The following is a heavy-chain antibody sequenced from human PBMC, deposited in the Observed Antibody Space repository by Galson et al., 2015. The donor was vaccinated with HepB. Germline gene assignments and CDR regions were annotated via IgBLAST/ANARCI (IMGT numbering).Heavy chain of an antibody. CDR3: ARAPIGGTIYFFDY. CDR2: ISAYNGNT. V-gene: IGHV1-18*01. Sequence: SVKASCKASTYTFSKSGVSWVRQAPGQGLEWMGWISAYNGNTNYAQKFQGRVAMTTDTSTSTAYMELRSLRSDDTAVYYCARAPIGGTIYFFDYWGQGTLVTVSS. J-gene: IGHJ4*02. CDR1: TYTFSKSG. D-gene: IGHD3-16*01.